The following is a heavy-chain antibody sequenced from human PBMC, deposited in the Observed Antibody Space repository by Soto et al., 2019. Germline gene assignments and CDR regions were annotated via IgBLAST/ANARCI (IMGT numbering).Heavy chain of an antibody. J-gene: IGHJ4*02. CDR2: ISGSGGST. Sequence: GGSLRLSCAASGFTFSSYAMSWVRQAPGKGLEWVSAISGSGGSTYYADSVKGRFTISRDNSKNTLYLQMNSLRAEDTAVYYCAKSQTRKSPNYYDSSGRYYFDYWGQGTLVTVSS. D-gene: IGHD3-22*01. CDR3: AKSQTRKSPNYYDSSGRYYFDY. CDR1: GFTFSSYA. V-gene: IGHV3-23*01.